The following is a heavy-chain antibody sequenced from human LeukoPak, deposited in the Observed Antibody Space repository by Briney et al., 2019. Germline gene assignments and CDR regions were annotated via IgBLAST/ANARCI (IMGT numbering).Heavy chain of an antibody. V-gene: IGHV1-18*01. D-gene: IGHD3-10*01. CDR1: GYTFTSYG. Sequence: ASVKVSCKASGYTFTSYGISWVRQAPGQGLEWMRSISADNGDINYAEKLQGRVTVTTDTSTSTAYMELRSLTFDDTAVYYCARDDGGFGELRYWGQGTLVTVSS. J-gene: IGHJ4*02. CDR2: ISADNGDI. CDR3: ARDDGGFGELRY.